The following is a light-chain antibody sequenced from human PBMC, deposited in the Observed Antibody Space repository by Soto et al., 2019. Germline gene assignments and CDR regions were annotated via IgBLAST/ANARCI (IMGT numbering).Light chain of an antibody. V-gene: IGKV2-28*01. Sequence: DIVMTQSPLSLPVTPGEPASISCRSSQILLHTNGYSYLDWYLQKPGQSPQLLIYLGSNRASGVPDRFSGSGSGTDFTLKISRVEAEDVGVYYCMQALRTWTFGQGTKVDIK. CDR3: MQALRTWT. CDR2: LGS. CDR1: QILLHTNGYSY. J-gene: IGKJ1*01.